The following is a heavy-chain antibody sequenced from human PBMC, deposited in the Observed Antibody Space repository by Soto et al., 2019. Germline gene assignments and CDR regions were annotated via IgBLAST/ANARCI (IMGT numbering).Heavy chain of an antibody. V-gene: IGHV4-59*01. CDR1: GGSISSYY. CDR3: ARGWGGYFQH. D-gene: IGHD7-27*01. Sequence: QVQLQESGPGLVKPSETLSLTCTVSGGSISSYYWSWIRQPPGKGLEWIGYIYYSGSTNYNPSLTRRVTISVDTSKTHFSLKLSSVTAAATAVYYCARGWGGYFQHWGQGTLVTVSS. CDR2: IYYSGST. J-gene: IGHJ1*01.